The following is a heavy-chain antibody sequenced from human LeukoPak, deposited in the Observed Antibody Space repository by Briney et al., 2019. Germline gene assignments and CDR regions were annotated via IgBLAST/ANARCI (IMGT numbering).Heavy chain of an antibody. Sequence: GGSLRLSCAASGFIFGGYAMHWVRQAPGKGLQWLAVISYDGGKTYYADSVEGRFTISRDNSRSTVYLEIDSLRSEDTAIYYCARGFNDFWSGSQLEYWGQGTLVTVSS. CDR2: ISYDGGKT. V-gene: IGHV3-30-3*01. CDR1: GFIFGGYA. J-gene: IGHJ4*02. CDR3: ARGFNDFWSGSQLEY. D-gene: IGHD3-3*01.